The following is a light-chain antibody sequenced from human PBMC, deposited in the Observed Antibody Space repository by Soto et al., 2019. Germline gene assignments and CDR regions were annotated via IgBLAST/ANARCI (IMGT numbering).Light chain of an antibody. CDR2: EDS. V-gene: IGLV2-23*01. Sequence: QSALTQPASVSGSPGQSITISCTGTHSDVGSYNLVSWYQQHPGKAPKLIIYEDSKRPSGVSNRFSGSKSGYRASLTISGLEAEDEADYYCCSYAGSFSVIFGGGTKLTVL. CDR3: CSYAGSFSVI. J-gene: IGLJ2*01. CDR1: HSDVGSYNL.